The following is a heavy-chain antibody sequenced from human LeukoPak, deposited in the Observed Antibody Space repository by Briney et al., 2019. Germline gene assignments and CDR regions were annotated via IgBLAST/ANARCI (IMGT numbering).Heavy chain of an antibody. CDR3: ARCEDYYYYMDV. Sequence: GGSLRLSCAASGFTFSSYSMNWVRQAPGKGLEWVSYISSSSTIYYADSVKGRFTISRDNAKNSLYLQMNSLRAEDTAVYYCARCEDYYYYMDVWGKGTTVTVSS. J-gene: IGHJ6*03. CDR1: GFTFSSYS. CDR2: ISSSSTI. V-gene: IGHV3-48*01.